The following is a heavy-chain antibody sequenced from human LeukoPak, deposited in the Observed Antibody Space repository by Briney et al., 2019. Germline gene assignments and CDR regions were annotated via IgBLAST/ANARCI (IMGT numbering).Heavy chain of an antibody. V-gene: IGHV5-51*01. CDR3: ARHVGYCSVGSRSIDY. CDR1: GYSFTSYW. Sequence: GEPLKISCKASGYSFTSYWSGGVRQMQGKGRHWMEIFYPGDSDTKYSPSFQGQVTISADKYISPASRQGSSRKASDTAMYYCARHVGYCSVGSRSIDYWGQGTLVTVSS. CDR2: FYPGDSDT. D-gene: IGHD2-15*01. J-gene: IGHJ4*02.